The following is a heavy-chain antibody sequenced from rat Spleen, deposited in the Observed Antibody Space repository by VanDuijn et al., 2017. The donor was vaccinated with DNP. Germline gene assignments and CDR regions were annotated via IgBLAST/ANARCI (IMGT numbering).Heavy chain of an antibody. Sequence: EVQLQESGPGLVKPSQSLSLTCSVTGYSITSSYRWNWIRKFPGNKMEWIGYINYSGSTGYNPSLKSRISITRDTSKNQFFLQLNSVTTEDTATYYCTTDFERGYWGQGVTVTVSS. CDR2: INYSGST. V-gene: IGHV3-1*01. J-gene: IGHJ2*01. CDR3: TTDFERGY. D-gene: IGHD1-11*01. CDR1: GYSITSSY.